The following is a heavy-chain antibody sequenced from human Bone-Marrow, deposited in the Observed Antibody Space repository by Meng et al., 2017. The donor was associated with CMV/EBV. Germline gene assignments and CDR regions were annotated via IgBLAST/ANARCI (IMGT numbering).Heavy chain of an antibody. CDR2: INPNSGGT. V-gene: IGHV1-2*02. Sequence: QVQSVQAGAVVKKPGASVKVSCKASGYTFSGYYIHWVRQAPGQGLEWMGWINPNSGGTNYAQNFRGRVTMTRDTSISTPYMELSRLRSDDTAVYYCARGRNYYDSSGYHPFDYWGQGTLVTVSS. J-gene: IGHJ4*02. CDR3: ARGRNYYDSSGYHPFDY. CDR1: GYTFSGYY. D-gene: IGHD3-22*01.